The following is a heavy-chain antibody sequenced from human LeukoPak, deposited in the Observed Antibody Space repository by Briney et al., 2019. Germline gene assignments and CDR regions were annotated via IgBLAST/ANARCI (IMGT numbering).Heavy chain of an antibody. D-gene: IGHD3-10*01. CDR2: IYYSGST. V-gene: IGHV4-39*07. CDR1: GGSISSSSHY. J-gene: IGHJ3*02. Sequence: SETLSLTCTVSGGSISSSSHYWGWIRQPPGKGLEWIGSIYYSGSTYYNPSLRSRVTISVGTSKNQCSLKLSSVTAADTAVYYCASGEGFGETQGSFDIWGQGTMVTVSS. CDR3: ASGEGFGETQGSFDI.